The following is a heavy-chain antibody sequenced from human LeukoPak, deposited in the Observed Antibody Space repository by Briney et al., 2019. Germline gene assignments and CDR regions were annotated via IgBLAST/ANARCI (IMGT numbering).Heavy chain of an antibody. Sequence: GGSLRLSCAASGFTFSSYGMSWVRQAPGKGLEWVSAISGSGGSTYYADSVKGRFTISRDNSKNTLYLQMNSLRAEDTAVYYCAKDPGRGFGDVWPQFDYWGQGTLVTVSS. V-gene: IGHV3-23*01. CDR2: ISGSGGST. CDR1: GFTFSSYG. CDR3: AKDPGRGFGDVWPQFDY. D-gene: IGHD3-10*01. J-gene: IGHJ4*02.